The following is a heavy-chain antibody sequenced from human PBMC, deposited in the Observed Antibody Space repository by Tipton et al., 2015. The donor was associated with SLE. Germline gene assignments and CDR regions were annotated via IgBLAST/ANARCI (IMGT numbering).Heavy chain of an antibody. V-gene: IGHV4-34*01. CDR1: GGSLSGYY. D-gene: IGHD6-13*01. CDR3: ARLPLIAAAGRYFDY. CDR2: INHSGST. J-gene: IGHJ4*01. Sequence: TLSLTCAVYGGSLSGYYWSWIRQPPGKGLEWIGEINHSGSTNYNPSLKSRITISVDTSKNAFSLKLSSVTAADTAVYYCARLPLIAAAGRYFDYWGHGTLVTVSS.